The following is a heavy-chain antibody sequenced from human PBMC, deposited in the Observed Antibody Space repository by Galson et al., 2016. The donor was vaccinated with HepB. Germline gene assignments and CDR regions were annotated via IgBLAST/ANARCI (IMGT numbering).Heavy chain of an antibody. CDR2: IYRGGDT. J-gene: IGHJ4*02. Sequence: SLRLSCAASEFTVTDNYMSWVRQAPGKGLEWISIIYRGGDTYYSDSVRGRFTISRHTSNNTVDLKMNSLRATDTALYYCATLAAAGIYGFDHWGQGALVTVSS. CDR1: EFTVTDNY. D-gene: IGHD6-25*01. V-gene: IGHV3-53*04. CDR3: ATLAAAGIYGFDH.